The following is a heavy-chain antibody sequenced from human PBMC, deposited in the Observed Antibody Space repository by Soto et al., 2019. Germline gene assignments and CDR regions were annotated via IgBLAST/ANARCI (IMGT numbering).Heavy chain of an antibody. CDR3: ARVISRWELLKWFDP. J-gene: IGHJ5*02. Sequence: SETLSLTCAVSGGSISSSNWWSWVRQPPGKGLEWIGYIYYSGSTNYNPSLKSRVTISVDTSKNQFSLKLSSVTAADTAVYYCARVISRWELLKWFDPWGQGTLVTVSS. D-gene: IGHD1-26*01. V-gene: IGHV4-4*02. CDR1: GGSISSSNW. CDR2: IYYSGST.